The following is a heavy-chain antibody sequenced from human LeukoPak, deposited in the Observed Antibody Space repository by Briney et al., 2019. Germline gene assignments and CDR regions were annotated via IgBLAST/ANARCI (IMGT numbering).Heavy chain of an antibody. V-gene: IGHV4-31*02. CDR2: IYYSGDT. CDR1: GASISSGDYY. D-gene: IGHD5-18*01. CDR3: ARAPRDTNSWYYFDY. J-gene: IGHJ4*02. Sequence: SETLSLTGTVSGASISSGDYYWRWIRQHPGKGLEWIGYIYYSGDTYYNPSLKSRVTISVDTSKNQFSLKLSSVTAADTAVYYCARAPRDTNSWYYFDYWGQGTLVSVSS.